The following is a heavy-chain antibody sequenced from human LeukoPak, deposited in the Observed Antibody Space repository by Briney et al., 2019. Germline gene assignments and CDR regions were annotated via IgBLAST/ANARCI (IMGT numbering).Heavy chain of an antibody. CDR1: SGSISGYY. J-gene: IGHJ4*02. D-gene: IGHD6-13*01. Sequence: SETLSLTCIVSSGSISGYYWSWIRQPAGKGLEWIGRIYTSGSTNYNPSLRSRVTMSADTSKNQFSLRLSSVTAADTAVYYCARGLYSSNWAFDSRGQGTLVTVSS. V-gene: IGHV4-4*07. CDR2: IYTSGST. CDR3: ARGLYSSNWAFDS.